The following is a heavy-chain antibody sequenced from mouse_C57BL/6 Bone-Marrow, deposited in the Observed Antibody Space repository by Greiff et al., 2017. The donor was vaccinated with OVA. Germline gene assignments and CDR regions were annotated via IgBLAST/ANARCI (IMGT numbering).Heavy chain of an antibody. CDR1: GYTFTSYW. D-gene: IGHD1-2*01. CDR3: ARGLLLRPDWYFDV. CDR2: IDPSDSYT. J-gene: IGHJ1*03. V-gene: IGHV1-69*01. Sequence: VQLQQPVAALVLPGASVKLSCKASGYTFTSYWMHWVKQRPGQGLEWIGEIDPSDSYTNSNQKFKGKSTLTVDKSSSTAYMQLSSLPSEASAVYACARGLLLRPDWYFDVWGTGTTVTVS.